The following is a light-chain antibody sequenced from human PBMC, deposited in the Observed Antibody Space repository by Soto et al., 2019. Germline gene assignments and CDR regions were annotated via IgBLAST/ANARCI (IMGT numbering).Light chain of an antibody. CDR2: EVS. J-gene: IGLJ3*02. Sequence: QSALTQPASVSGSPGQSITISCTGTSSDVGAYNFVSWYQHHPGTSPKLMIYEVSNRPSGASNLFSGSKSGNTASLTISGRQTEDEADYYCYSYRGSHASVSGGGKKLTVL. CDR3: YSYRGSHASV. V-gene: IGLV2-14*01. CDR1: SSDVGAYNF.